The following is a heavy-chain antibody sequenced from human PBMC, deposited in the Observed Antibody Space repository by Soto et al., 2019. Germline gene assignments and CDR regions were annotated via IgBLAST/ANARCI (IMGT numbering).Heavy chain of an antibody. J-gene: IGHJ6*01. D-gene: IGHD1-1*01. CDR3: AKDRGGVHADYYYYYGMDV. CDR2: ISYDGSNK. V-gene: IGHV3-30*18. Sequence: QVQLVESGGGVVQPGRSLRLSCAASGFTFSSYGMHWVRQAPGKGLEWVAVISYDGSNKYYADSVKGRFTISRDNSKNTFFLQRTSLRAEDTVVYYCAKDRGGVHADYYYYYGMDVW. CDR1: GFTFSSYG.